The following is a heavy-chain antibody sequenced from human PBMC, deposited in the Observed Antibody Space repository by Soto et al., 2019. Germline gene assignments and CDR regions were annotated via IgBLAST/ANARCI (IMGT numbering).Heavy chain of an antibody. J-gene: IGHJ4*02. D-gene: IGHD6-13*01. CDR1: GFSISSYY. CDR3: ARESRSWYGSIWDY. CDR2: IYYSGGT. Sequence: PSETLSLTCTVSGFSISSYYWSWIRQPPGKGLEWIGYIYYSGGTNYNPSLKSRVTISVDTSKNQFSLKLSSVTAADTAVYYCARESRSWYGSIWDYWGQGTLVTVSS. V-gene: IGHV4-59*12.